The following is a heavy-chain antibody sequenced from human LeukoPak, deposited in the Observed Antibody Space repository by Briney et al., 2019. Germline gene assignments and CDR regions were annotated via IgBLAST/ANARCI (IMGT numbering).Heavy chain of an antibody. CDR2: IYPHDSDI. D-gene: IGHD4-17*01. V-gene: IGHV5-51*01. Sequence: GESLKISCQGSGYIFGNYWIGWVRQVPGKGLEWMAIIYPHDSDIRYSPSFQGQVTISVDKSNNTAYLQWSSLKASDTATYYCARQARELEYGDNPRLQTDWGQGTLVTVSS. CDR3: ARQARELEYGDNPRLQTD. CDR1: GYIFGNYW. J-gene: IGHJ4*02.